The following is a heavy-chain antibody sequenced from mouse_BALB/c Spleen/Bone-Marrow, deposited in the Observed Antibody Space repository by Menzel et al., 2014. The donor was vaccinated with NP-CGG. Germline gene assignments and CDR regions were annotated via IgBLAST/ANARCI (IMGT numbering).Heavy chain of an antibody. Sequence: VHVKQSGAELVKPGASVKLPCTASGFNIKDTYMHWVKQRPEQGLEWIGRIDPANGNTKYDPKFQGKATITADTSSNTAYLQLSSLTSEDTAVYYCASYYYGRYFDVWRAGTTVTDTS. V-gene: IGHV14-3*02. CDR1: GFNIKDTY. CDR2: IDPANGNT. D-gene: IGHD1-1*01. J-gene: IGHJ1*01. CDR3: ASYYYGRYFDV.